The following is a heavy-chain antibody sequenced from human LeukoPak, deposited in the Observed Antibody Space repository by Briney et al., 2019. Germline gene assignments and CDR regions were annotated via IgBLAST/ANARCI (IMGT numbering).Heavy chain of an antibody. Sequence: SETLSLTCTVSGYSISSGYYWGWIRQPPGKGLEWIGEIYHSGSTNYNPSLKSRVTISVDKSKNQFSLKLSSVTAADTAVYYCARNTYYYDSSGYYSPSGIDYWGQGTLVTVSS. CDR3: ARNTYYYDSSGYYSPSGIDY. CDR2: IYHSGST. J-gene: IGHJ4*02. D-gene: IGHD3-22*01. CDR1: GYSISSGYY. V-gene: IGHV4-38-2*02.